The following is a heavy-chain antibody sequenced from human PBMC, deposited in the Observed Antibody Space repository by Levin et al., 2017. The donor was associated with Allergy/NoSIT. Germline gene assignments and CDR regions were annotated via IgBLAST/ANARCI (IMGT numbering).Heavy chain of an antibody. J-gene: IGHJ4*02. V-gene: IGHV3-30*04. Sequence: GESLKISCAASGFTFSSYAMHWVRQAPGKGLEWVAVISFNGNNKNHADSVKGRFTISRDNSKNTLYLEMNSLRSEDTAVYYCASAHLDTVMYYLDYWGQGTLVTVSS. CDR2: ISFNGNNK. D-gene: IGHD4-17*01. CDR1: GFTFSSYA. CDR3: ASAHLDTVMYYLDY.